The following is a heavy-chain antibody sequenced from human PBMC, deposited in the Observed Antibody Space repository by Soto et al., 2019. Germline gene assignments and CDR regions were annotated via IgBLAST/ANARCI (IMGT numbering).Heavy chain of an antibody. J-gene: IGHJ5*02. V-gene: IGHV1-69*01. CDR3: ARVWVTTVTAWFDL. CDR1: GGTLSSYA. CDR2: IIPFSGAA. Sequence: QVQLVQSGAEVKKPGSSVKVSYKPFGGTLSSYAITWMRQAPGQGLEWMGGIIPFSGAANYAQKFQGRVTITADESTNTAYMDLSSLRSEDTAVYFCARVWVTTVTAWFDLWGQGTLVTVSS. D-gene: IGHD4-17*01.